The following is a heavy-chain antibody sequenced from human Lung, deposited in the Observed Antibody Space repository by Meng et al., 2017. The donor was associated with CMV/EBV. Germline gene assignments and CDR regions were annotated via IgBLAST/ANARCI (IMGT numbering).Heavy chain of an antibody. J-gene: IGHJ4*02. CDR1: GFTFSSYS. CDR3: ERDLRDPPGSFGGVRTHVRYFDF. D-gene: IGHD3-10*01. CDR2: ISSNSSYR. Sequence: GESLKISCAASGFTFSSYSMNWVRQAPGKGLEWVSSISSNSSYRYYADSVKGRFTVSRDNAKNSLYLQMNSLRAEDTAVYYCERDLRDPPGSFGGVRTHVRYFDFWGQGTMVTVSS. V-gene: IGHV3-21*01.